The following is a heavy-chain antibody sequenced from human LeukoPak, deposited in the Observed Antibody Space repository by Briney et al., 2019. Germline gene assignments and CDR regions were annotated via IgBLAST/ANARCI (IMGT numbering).Heavy chain of an antibody. Sequence: SVKVSCKASGGTFSSYALSWVRQAPGQGLEWMGGIIPIFGTANYAQTFQGRVTLTADESTSTAYMELSSLRSEDTAVYYCPRGTIPLFGVAVNWFDPWGQGTLVPVSS. V-gene: IGHV1-69*01. CDR1: GGTFSSYA. CDR3: PRGTIPLFGVAVNWFDP. D-gene: IGHD3-3*01. J-gene: IGHJ5*02. CDR2: IIPIFGTA.